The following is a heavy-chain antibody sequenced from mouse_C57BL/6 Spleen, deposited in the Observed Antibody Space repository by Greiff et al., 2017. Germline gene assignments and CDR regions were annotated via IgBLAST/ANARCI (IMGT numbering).Heavy chain of an antibody. J-gene: IGHJ4*01. CDR3: TTRGNYDATDY. CDR1: GFNIKDDY. D-gene: IGHD3-3*01. Sequence: VQLQQSGAELVRPGASVKLSCTASGFNIKDDYMHWVKQRPEQGLEWIGRIDPENGDTEYASKFPGTATIPADQSSNTAYLQLSSLTSEDTAVYYCTTRGNYDATDYWGQGTSVTVSS. CDR2: IDPENGDT. V-gene: IGHV14-4*01.